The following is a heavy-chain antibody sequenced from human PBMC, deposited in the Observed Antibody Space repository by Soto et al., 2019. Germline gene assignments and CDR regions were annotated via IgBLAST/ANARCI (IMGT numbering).Heavy chain of an antibody. CDR2: ISSSSSYI. D-gene: IGHD6-13*01. J-gene: IGHJ6*02. CDR1: GFTFSSYS. CDR3: ARDPHRSSSWYIYYYYGMDV. V-gene: IGHV3-21*01. Sequence: GGSLRLSCAASGFTFSSYSMNWVRQAPGKGLEWVSSISSSSSYIYYADSVKGRFTISRDNAKNSLYLQMNSLRAEDTAVYYCARDPHRSSSWYIYYYYGMDVWGQGTTVTVSS.